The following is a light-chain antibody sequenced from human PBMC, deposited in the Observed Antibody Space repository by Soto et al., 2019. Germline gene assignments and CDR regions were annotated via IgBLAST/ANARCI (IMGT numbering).Light chain of an antibody. CDR2: AAS. CDR1: QGISTW. Sequence: DIQMTPSPSSVSASVGDRVTMTCRASQGISTWLAWYQQKPGKAPKLLINAASRLQNGVPSRFSGSGSGTEFTLTISSLQAEDFATYFCQQANSFPFTFGPGTTVDIK. J-gene: IGKJ3*01. V-gene: IGKV1D-12*01. CDR3: QQANSFPFT.